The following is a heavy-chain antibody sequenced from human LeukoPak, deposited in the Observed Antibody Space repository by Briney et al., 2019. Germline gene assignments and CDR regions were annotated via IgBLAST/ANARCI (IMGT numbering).Heavy chain of an antibody. CDR1: GFTFSSYG. D-gene: IGHD4/OR15-4a*01. CDR3: AKGDYRYYYMDV. Sequence: PGGSLRLSCAASGFTFSSYGMSWVRQAPGKGLEWVSAISGSGGSTYYADSVKGRFTISRDNSKNSLYLQMNSLRAEDTALYYCAKGDYRYYYMDVWGKGTTVTVSS. J-gene: IGHJ6*03. CDR2: ISGSGGST. V-gene: IGHV3-23*01.